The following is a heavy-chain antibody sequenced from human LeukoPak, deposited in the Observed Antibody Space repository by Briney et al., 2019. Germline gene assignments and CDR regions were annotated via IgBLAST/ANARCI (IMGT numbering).Heavy chain of an antibody. CDR2: IRYDGSNK. Sequence: QSGGSLRLSCAASGFTFSSYGMHWVRQAPGKGLEWVAFIRYDGSNKYYADSVKGRFTISRDNSKNTLYLQMNSLRAEDTAVYYCAKDRSPNRSYYFDYWGQGTLVTVSS. CDR3: AKDRSPNRSYYFDY. D-gene: IGHD2-8*01. J-gene: IGHJ4*02. CDR1: GFTFSSYG. V-gene: IGHV3-30*02.